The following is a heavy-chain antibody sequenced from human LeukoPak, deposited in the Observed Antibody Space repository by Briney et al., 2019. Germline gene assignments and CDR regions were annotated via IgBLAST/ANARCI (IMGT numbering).Heavy chain of an antibody. CDR3: ARNIESIAAAGRRYFQH. V-gene: IGHV3-7*01. D-gene: IGHD6-13*01. CDR2: IKQDGSEK. CDR1: GFTFGSYW. Sequence: HPGGSLRLSCAASGFTFGSYWMSWVRQAPGKGLEWVANIKQDGSEKYYVDSVKGRFTISRDNAKNSLYLQMNSLRAEDTAVYYCARNIESIAAAGRRYFQHWGQGTLVTVSS. J-gene: IGHJ1*01.